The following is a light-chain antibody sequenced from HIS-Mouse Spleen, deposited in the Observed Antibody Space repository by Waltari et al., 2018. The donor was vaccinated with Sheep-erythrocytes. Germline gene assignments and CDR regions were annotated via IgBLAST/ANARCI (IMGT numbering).Light chain of an antibody. V-gene: IGLV2-11*01. CDR1: SSDVGGDDY. J-gene: IGLJ1*01. Sequence: QSALTQPRSVSGSPGQSVTISCPGTSSDVGGDDYVSWYQQHPGKAPKLMIYDVSKRPSGVPDRFSGSKSGNTASLTISGLQAEDEADYYCCSYAGSYNHVFATGTKVTVL. CDR2: DVS. CDR3: CSYAGSYNHV.